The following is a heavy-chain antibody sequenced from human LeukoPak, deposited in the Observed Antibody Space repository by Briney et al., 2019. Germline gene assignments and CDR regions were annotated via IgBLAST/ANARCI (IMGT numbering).Heavy chain of an antibody. D-gene: IGHD3-10*01. Sequence: SETPSLTCAVSGGSISSSNWWSWVRQPPGKGLEWIGEIYHSGSTNYNPSLKSRVTISVDKSKNQFSLKLSSVTAADTAVYYCARSVYYGSVNGFDYWGQGTLVTVSS. CDR2: IYHSGST. CDR3: ARSVYYGSVNGFDY. CDR1: GGSISSSNW. V-gene: IGHV4-4*02. J-gene: IGHJ4*02.